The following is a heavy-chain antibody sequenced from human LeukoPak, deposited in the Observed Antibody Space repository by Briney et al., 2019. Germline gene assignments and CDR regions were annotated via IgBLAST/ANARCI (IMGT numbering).Heavy chain of an antibody. J-gene: IGHJ4*02. CDR3: ARQGGYASPFDY. CDR2: IYYSGST. Sequence: SETLSLTCTVSGGSISSYYWSWIRQPPGKGLEWVGHIYYSGSTNYNPSLKSRVTISVDSSKKQFSLKLISVTAADTAVYYCARQGGYASPFDYWGQGTLVTVSS. CDR1: GGSISSYY. D-gene: IGHD5-12*01. V-gene: IGHV4-59*08.